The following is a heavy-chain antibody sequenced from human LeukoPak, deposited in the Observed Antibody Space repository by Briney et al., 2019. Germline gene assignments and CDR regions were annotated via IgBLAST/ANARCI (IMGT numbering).Heavy chain of an antibody. J-gene: IGHJ4*02. V-gene: IGHV4-30-2*01. CDR2: IYHSGST. Sequence: PSQTLSLTCAVSGGSISSGGFSWSRIRQPAGKGLEWIGYIYHSGSTYYNPSLKSRVTISVDRSKNQSSLKLSSVTAADTAVYYCAVEGDYWGQRTMVTVSS. CDR3: AVEGDY. CDR1: GGSISSGGFS.